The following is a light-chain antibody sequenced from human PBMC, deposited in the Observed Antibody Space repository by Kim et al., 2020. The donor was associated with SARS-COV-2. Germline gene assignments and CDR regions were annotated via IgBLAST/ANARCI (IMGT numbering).Light chain of an antibody. Sequence: PGEGASLSCRASQTIGISLGWYQHKLGQAPRLLIYDAANRAAGIPDRFSGGGSGTDFTLTISSLEPEDFAIYYCQQRNNWPPAVTFGGGTKVDIK. CDR1: QTIGIS. CDR3: QQRNNWPPAVT. V-gene: IGKV3-11*01. CDR2: DAA. J-gene: IGKJ4*01.